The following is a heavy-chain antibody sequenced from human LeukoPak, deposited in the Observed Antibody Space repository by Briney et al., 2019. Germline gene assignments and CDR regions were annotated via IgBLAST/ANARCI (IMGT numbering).Heavy chain of an antibody. V-gene: IGHV1-2*02. CDR3: ARVPVHRSGWLYYFDY. Sequence: ASVKVSCKASGYTFTGYYMHWLRQAPGQGLEWMGWINPNSGGTNYAQKFQGRVTMTRDTSISTAYMELSRLRSDDTAVYYCARVPVHRSGWLYYFDYWGQGTLVTVSS. J-gene: IGHJ4*02. CDR1: GYTFTGYY. CDR2: INPNSGGT. D-gene: IGHD6-19*01.